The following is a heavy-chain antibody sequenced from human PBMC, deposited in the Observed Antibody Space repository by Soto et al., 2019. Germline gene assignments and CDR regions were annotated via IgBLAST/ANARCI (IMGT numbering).Heavy chain of an antibody. J-gene: IGHJ6*02. D-gene: IGHD5-18*01. CDR1: GYTFSNYG. CDR3: ARDPGFGFGYSYAFAMDV. Sequence: QVQLVQSGAEVKKPGASVKVSGKASGYTFSNYGISWVRQGPGHGLEWMGWISGYNGNTHYEEKVQDRIKMTTDTSTSTTYLELRSLRSDDTAVYFCARDPGFGFGYSYAFAMDVWGQGTTVTVSS. CDR2: ISGYNGNT. V-gene: IGHV1-18*01.